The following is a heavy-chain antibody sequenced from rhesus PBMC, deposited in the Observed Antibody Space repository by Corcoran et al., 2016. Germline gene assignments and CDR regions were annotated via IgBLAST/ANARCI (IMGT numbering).Heavy chain of an antibody. D-gene: IGHD2-2*01. Sequence: DVHLMESGGGLVKPGGSLRLSCVASGFTFSSYEMHWVRQAPGKGLEWVSIISESGGTIYYADSVKGRFTISRDNAKNSLFLQMNSLRAEDTAVYYCTRAAGYLYFDYWGQGVLVTVSS. CDR2: ISESGGTI. CDR1: GFTFSSYE. J-gene: IGHJ4*01. V-gene: IGHV3-100*02. CDR3: TRAAGYLYFDY.